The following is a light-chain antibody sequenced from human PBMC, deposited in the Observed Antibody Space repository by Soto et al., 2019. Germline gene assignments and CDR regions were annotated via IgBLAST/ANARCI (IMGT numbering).Light chain of an antibody. J-gene: IGLJ2*01. Sequence: QSALTQPASVSGSPGLSITISCTGTSSDVGRYNYVSWYQQHPGRAPKLIIYEVINRPSGVSSRFSASKSGSTASLTISGLQAEDEADYYCTSYTGANTVLFGGGTKVTVL. CDR1: SSDVGRYNY. CDR3: TSYTGANTVL. V-gene: IGLV2-14*01. CDR2: EVI.